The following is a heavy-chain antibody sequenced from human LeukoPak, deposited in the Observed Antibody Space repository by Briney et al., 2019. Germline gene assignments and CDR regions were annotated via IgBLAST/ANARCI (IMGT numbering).Heavy chain of an antibody. CDR2: MNPNSGNT. CDR1: GYTFTSYD. CDR3: ASLAVAGTPFDY. D-gene: IGHD6-19*01. Sequence: ASVKVSCKASGYTFTSYDINWVRQATGQGLEWMGWMNPNSGNTGYAQKFQGRVTITRNTSISTAYMELSSLRSDDTAVYYCASLAVAGTPFDYWGQGTLVTVSS. V-gene: IGHV1-8*03. J-gene: IGHJ4*02.